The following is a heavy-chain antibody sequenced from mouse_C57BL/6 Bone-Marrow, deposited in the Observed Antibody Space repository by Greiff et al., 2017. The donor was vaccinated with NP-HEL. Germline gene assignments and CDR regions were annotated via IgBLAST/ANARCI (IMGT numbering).Heavy chain of an antibody. CDR2: IRNKANDYTT. CDR3: ARDARGRGRFAY. Sequence: EVKLMESGGGLVQSGRSLRLSCATSGFTFSDFYMEWVRQAPGKGLEWIAAIRNKANDYTTAYSASVKGRFIVSRDTSQRILYLQMNALRADDTDIYDCARDARGRGRFAYWGQGTLVTVSA. CDR1: GFTFSDFY. D-gene: IGHD3-3*01. V-gene: IGHV7-1*01. J-gene: IGHJ3*01.